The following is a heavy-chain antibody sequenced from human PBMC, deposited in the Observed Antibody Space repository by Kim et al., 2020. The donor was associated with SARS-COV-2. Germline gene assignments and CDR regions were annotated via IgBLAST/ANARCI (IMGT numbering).Heavy chain of an antibody. CDR3: AKDRRSGYSSSWYGVDWFDP. CDR1: GFTFSSYA. Sequence: GGSLRLSCAASGFTFSSYAMSWVRQAPGKGLECVSAISGSGGSTYYADSVKGRFTISRDNSKNTLYLQMNSLRAEDTAVYYCAKDRRSGYSSSWYGVDWFDPWGQGTLVTVSS. CDR2: ISGSGGST. D-gene: IGHD6-13*01. J-gene: IGHJ5*02. V-gene: IGHV3-23*01.